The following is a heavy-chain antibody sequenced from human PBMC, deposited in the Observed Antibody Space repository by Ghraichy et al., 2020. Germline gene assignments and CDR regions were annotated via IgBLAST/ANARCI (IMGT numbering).Heavy chain of an antibody. CDR3: ARDFGWQQFDY. V-gene: IGHV3-7*01. CDR1: GFTFSTSW. J-gene: IGHJ4*02. D-gene: IGHD3-9*01. Sequence: ETLSLTCAASGFTFSTSWMSWVRQAPGKGLEWVANINQDGSQKNYVDSVKGRFTISRDNAENSLYLQMNSLRAEDTAVYYCARDFGWQQFDYWGQGTPVTVSS. CDR2: INQDGSQK.